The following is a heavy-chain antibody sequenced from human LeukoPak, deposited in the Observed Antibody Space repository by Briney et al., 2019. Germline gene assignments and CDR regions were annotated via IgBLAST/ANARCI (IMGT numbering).Heavy chain of an antibody. CDR3: ARESYDSSGYHDAFDI. V-gene: IGHV3-7*01. J-gene: IGHJ3*02. Sequence: GGSLRLSCAASGFIFSSYWMSWLRQAPGKGLEWVANIKHDGSEKYYVDSVKCRFTISRDNAKNSLYLQMNSLRAEDTAVYYCARESYDSSGYHDAFDIWGQGTMVTVSS. CDR2: IKHDGSEK. D-gene: IGHD3-22*01. CDR1: GFIFSSYW.